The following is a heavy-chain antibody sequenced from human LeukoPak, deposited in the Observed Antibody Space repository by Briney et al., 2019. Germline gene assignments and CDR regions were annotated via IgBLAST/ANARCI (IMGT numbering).Heavy chain of an antibody. D-gene: IGHD5-12*01. CDR2: INPNSGGT. CDR1: GYTFTGYF. J-gene: IGHJ4*02. CDR3: ARIVAATSVESNFDY. V-gene: IGHV1-2*02. Sequence: ASVKVSCKASGYTFTGYFMHWVRQAPGQGLEWMGWINPNSGGTNYAQKFQGRVTMTRDTSISTAYMELSRLRSDDTAVYYCARIVAATSVESNFDYWGQGTLVTVSS.